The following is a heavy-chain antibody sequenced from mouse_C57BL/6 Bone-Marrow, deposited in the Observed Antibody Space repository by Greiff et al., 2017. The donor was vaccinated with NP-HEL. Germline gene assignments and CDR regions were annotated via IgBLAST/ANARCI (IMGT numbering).Heavy chain of an antibody. J-gene: IGHJ2*01. Sequence: DVHLVESGEGLVKPGGSLKLSCAASGFTFSSYAMSWVRQTPEKRLEWVAYISSGGDYIYYADTVKGRFTISRDNARNTLYLQMSSLKSEDTAMYYCTRDYDYDVRHFDYWGQGTTLTVSS. CDR2: ISSGGDYI. D-gene: IGHD2-4*01. CDR1: GFTFSSYA. V-gene: IGHV5-9-1*02. CDR3: TRDYDYDVRHFDY.